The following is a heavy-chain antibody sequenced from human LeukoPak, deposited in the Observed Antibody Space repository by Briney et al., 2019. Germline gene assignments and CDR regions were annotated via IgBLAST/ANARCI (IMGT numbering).Heavy chain of an antibody. Sequence: SETLSLTCTVSGGSISSSSYYWGWIRQPPGKGLEWIGSIYYSGSTYYNPSLKSRVTISVDTSKNQFSLKLSSVTAADTAVYYCARAVPAFDYYGSGSYYNVLWFDPWGQGTLVTVSS. J-gene: IGHJ5*02. V-gene: IGHV4-39*01. CDR3: ARAVPAFDYYGSGSYYNVLWFDP. D-gene: IGHD3-10*01. CDR1: GGSISSSSYY. CDR2: IYYSGST.